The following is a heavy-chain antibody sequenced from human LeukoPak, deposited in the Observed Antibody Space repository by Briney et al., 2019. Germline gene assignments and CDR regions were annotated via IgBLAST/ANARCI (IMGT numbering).Heavy chain of an antibody. Sequence: GALRLSCAASGNYWMHWVRQVPGKGLVWVSHINSDGSWTSYADSVKGRFTISKDNAKNTVYLQMNSLRAEDTAVYYCVSFYETYWGRGTLVTVSS. CDR3: VSFYETY. CDR2: INSDGSWT. CDR1: GNYW. D-gene: IGHD2/OR15-2a*01. J-gene: IGHJ4*02. V-gene: IGHV3-74*01.